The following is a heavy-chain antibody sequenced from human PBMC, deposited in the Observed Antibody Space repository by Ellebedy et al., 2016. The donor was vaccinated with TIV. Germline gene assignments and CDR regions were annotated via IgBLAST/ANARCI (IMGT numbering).Heavy chain of an antibody. CDR3: ARDPVGVGPAFDV. Sequence: PGGSLRLSCAASGFTFSNYWMHWVRQRPGKGLEWVSSITESGGNTYYADSVKGRFTISRDNSKDTLYLQMNSLRAEDTAIYYCARDPVGVGPAFDVWGQGIMVTVSS. CDR1: GFTFSNYW. D-gene: IGHD4-23*01. J-gene: IGHJ3*01. CDR2: ITESGGNT. V-gene: IGHV3-23*01.